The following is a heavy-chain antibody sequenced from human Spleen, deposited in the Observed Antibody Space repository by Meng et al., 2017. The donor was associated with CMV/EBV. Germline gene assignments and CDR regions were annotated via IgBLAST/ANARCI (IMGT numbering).Heavy chain of an antibody. V-gene: IGHV4-34*01. J-gene: IGHJ6*02. Sequence: SETLSLTCAVYGGSFSGYYWSWIRQPPGKGLEWIGEINHSGSTNYNPSRKSRVTISVDTSKNQFSLKLSSVTAADTAVYYCARASLMVYAAERKYYYYYGMDVWGQGTTVTVSS. CDR3: ARASLMVYAAERKYYYYYGMDV. CDR2: INHSGST. D-gene: IGHD2-8*01. CDR1: GGSFSGYY.